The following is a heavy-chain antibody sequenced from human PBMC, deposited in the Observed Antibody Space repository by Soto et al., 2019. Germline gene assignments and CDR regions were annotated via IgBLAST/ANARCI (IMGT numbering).Heavy chain of an antibody. J-gene: IGHJ5*02. Sequence: VGSLSLSCAASGFTFSHYAMTWVRQAPGKGLEWVSGISGSGGTTYYPDSVKGRLTISRDNSKNTLYLQMNNLRGEDTAMYYCAKEAHYAWGRLNWFDPWGQGTRVSVSS. CDR2: ISGSGGTT. CDR3: AKEAHYAWGRLNWFDP. CDR1: GFTFSHYA. V-gene: IGHV3-23*01. D-gene: IGHD3-10*01.